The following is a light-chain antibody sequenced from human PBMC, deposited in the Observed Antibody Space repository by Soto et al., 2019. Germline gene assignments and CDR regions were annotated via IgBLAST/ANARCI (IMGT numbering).Light chain of an antibody. CDR3: SSYKNSSILYV. CDR1: SSDVGRYNY. V-gene: IGLV2-14*01. J-gene: IGLJ1*01. Sequence: QSALAQPASVSGSPGQSITISCTGSSSDVGRYNYVSWYQRHQGKAPKLIIYEVTHRASGLSDRFSGSKSGNTASLTISGLQAEDEADYYCSSYKNSSILYVFGTGTNVTVL. CDR2: EVT.